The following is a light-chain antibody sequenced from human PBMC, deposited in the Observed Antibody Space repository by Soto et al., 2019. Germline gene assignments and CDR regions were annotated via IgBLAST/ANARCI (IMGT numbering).Light chain of an antibody. V-gene: IGLV2-23*02. J-gene: IGLJ1*01. CDR1: SSDVGGYNY. Sequence: QSVLTQPASVSGSPGQSITISCTGTSSDVGGYNYVSWYQQHPGKAPKVMIYEVSNRPSGVSDRFSGSKSGDTASLTISGLQAEDEADYYCCSYAGNSSYVFGTGTKVTVL. CDR2: EVS. CDR3: CSYAGNSSYV.